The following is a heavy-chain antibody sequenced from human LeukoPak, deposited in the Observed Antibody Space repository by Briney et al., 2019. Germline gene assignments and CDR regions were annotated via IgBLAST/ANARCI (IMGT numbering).Heavy chain of an antibody. CDR2: ISSSGSTI. CDR3: ARSQYCSSTSCFYYYGMDV. V-gene: IGHV3-11*01. CDR1: GFTFSDYY. J-gene: IGHJ6*02. Sequence: GRSLRLSCAASGFTFSDYYMSWIRQAPGKGLEWVSYISSSGSTIYYADSVKGRFTISRDNAKNSLYLQMNSLRAEDTAVYYCARSQYCSSTSCFYYYGMDVWGQGTTVTVSS. D-gene: IGHD2-2*01.